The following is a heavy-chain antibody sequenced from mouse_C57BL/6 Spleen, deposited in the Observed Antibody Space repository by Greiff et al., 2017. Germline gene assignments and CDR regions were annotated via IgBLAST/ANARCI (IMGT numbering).Heavy chain of an antibody. V-gene: IGHV14-4*01. CDR1: GFNIKDDY. CDR2: IDPENGDT. CDR3: TGYDSAWFAY. Sequence: EVKLVESGAELVRPGASVKLSCTASGFNIKDDYMHWVKQRPEQGLEWIGWIDPENGDTEYASKFQGKATITADTSSNTAYLQLSSLTSEDTAVYYCTGYDSAWFAYWGQGTLVTVSA. D-gene: IGHD2-4*01. J-gene: IGHJ3*01.